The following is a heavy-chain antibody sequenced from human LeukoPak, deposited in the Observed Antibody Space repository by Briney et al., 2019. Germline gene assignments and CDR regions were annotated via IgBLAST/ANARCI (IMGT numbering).Heavy chain of an antibody. CDR2: ISSSSTYK. J-gene: IGHJ4*02. CDR3: ARAGFRTGSSCYGNFDY. CDR1: GFTFSTYS. Sequence: PGGSLRLSCTASGFTFSTYSMNWVRQAPGKGLEWVSSISSSSTYKFNADSVKGRFTISRDNAKNSLYLEMNSLMAEDTAVYYCARAGFRTGSSCYGNFDYWGQGTLVTVSS. D-gene: IGHD2-15*01. V-gene: IGHV3-21*01.